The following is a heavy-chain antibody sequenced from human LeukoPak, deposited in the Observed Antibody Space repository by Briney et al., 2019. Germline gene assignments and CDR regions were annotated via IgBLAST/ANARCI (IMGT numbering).Heavy chain of an antibody. J-gene: IGHJ6*03. V-gene: IGHV4-39*01. CDR1: GVSISSSNSY. CDR2: IYYTGNT. CDR3: ARGIDGYYCMDV. Sequence: SETLSLTCTVSGVSISSSNSYWGWIRQPPGKGLEWIGSIYYTGNTYYNASLKSRVTIPIDTSKNQFSLRLSSVTAADTAVYYCARGIDGYYCMDVWGKGTTVTVSS.